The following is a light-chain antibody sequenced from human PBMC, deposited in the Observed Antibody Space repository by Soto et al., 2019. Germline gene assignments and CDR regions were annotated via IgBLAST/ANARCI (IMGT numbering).Light chain of an antibody. V-gene: IGLV1-47*02. CDR1: SPNIGSNF. CDR3: SSYTSSSTDVV. Sequence: QSVLTQPPSASGTPGQRVTISCSGSSPNIGSNFVYWYHQLPGTAPKLLIHSNNQRPSGVPDRFSGSKSGTSASLAISGLRSEDEADYYCSSYTSSSTDVVFGGGTQLTVL. J-gene: IGLJ2*01. CDR2: SNN.